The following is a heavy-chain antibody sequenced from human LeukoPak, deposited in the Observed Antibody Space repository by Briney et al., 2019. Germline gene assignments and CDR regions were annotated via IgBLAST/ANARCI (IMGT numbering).Heavy chain of an antibody. D-gene: IGHD2-21*01. J-gene: IGHJ4*02. Sequence: ETLSLTCAVYGGSFSGYYWSWIRQPPGKGLEWVSAISGSGGSTYYADSVKGRFTISRDNSKNTLYLQMNSLRAEDTAVYYCLPSIGDYWGQGTLVTVSS. CDR1: GGSFSGYY. CDR3: LPSIGDY. CDR2: ISGSGGST. V-gene: IGHV3-23*01.